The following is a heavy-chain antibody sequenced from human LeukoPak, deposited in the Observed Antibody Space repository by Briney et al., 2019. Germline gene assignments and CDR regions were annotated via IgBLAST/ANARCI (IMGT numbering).Heavy chain of an antibody. D-gene: IGHD3-22*01. V-gene: IGHV1-2*02. CDR1: GYTFTGYY. CDR2: INPNSGGT. J-gene: IGHJ6*02. CDR3: ARDYYDSSGYYYGMDV. Sequence: ASVKVSCKASGYTFTGYYMHWVRQAPGQGLEWVGWINPNSGGTNYAQKFQGRVTMTRDTSISTAYMELSRLRSDDTAVYYCARDYYDSSGYYYGMDVWGQGTTVTVSS.